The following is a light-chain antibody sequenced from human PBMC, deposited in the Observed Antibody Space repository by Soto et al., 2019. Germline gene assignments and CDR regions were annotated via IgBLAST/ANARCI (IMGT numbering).Light chain of an antibody. CDR1: SSDIGGYNY. V-gene: IGLV2-14*01. CDR3: SSYTTSSTVA. Sequence: QSALTQSASVSGSPGQSVTISCTGTSSDIGGYNYVSWYQQHPDKAPKLMIFEVSNRPSGVSNRFSGSKSGTTASLTISGLRSEDEADYYCSSYTTSSTVAFGGGTKLTVL. J-gene: IGLJ2*01. CDR2: EVS.